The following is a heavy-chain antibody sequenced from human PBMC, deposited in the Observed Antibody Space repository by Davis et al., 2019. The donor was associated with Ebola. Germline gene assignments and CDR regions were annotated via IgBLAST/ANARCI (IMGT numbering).Heavy chain of an antibody. V-gene: IGHV3-30*18. Sequence: GEFLKIPCAASGFTVSSNYMTWVRQAPGKGLDWVAVISYDGSNKYYADSVKGRFTISRDNSKNTLYLQMNSLRAEDTAVYYCAKDYFDYWGQGTLVTVSS. CDR2: ISYDGSNK. CDR3: AKDYFDY. CDR1: GFTVSSNY. J-gene: IGHJ4*02.